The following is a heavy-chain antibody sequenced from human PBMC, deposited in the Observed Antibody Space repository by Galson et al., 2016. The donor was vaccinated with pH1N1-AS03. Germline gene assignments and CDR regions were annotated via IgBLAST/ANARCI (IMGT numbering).Heavy chain of an antibody. CDR2: IRGTSQIT. CDR1: GFTFSTFA. Sequence: SLRLSCAASGFTFSTFAMSWVRRAPGKGLEWVSLIRGTSQITYYADSVKDRFTISKDNSKSTLFLQMNSLRAEDTAIYYCARLSGMVPTEYYFAAWGQATLVAVSS. D-gene: IGHD3-3*01. J-gene: IGHJ4*02. V-gene: IGHV3-23*01. CDR3: ARLSGMVPTEYYFAA.